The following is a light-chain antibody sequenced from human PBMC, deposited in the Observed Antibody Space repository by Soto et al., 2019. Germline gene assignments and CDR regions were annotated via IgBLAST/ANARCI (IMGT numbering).Light chain of an antibody. CDR2: DAS. CDR1: QSVSSY. V-gene: IGKV3-20*01. Sequence: VLLTLSPATLSLSPGGRATLSCRASQSVSSYLAWYQQKPGQAPRLLIYDASSRATGIPDRFSGSGSGTDFTLTISRLEPEDFAVYYCQQYGSSPITFGQGTRLEIK. CDR3: QQYGSSPIT. J-gene: IGKJ5*01.